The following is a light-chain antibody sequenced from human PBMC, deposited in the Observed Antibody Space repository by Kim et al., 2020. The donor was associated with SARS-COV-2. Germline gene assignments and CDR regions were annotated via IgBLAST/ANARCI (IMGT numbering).Light chain of an antibody. CDR1: QNISTY. CDR2: DAS. CDR3: QQLSSYTRT. Sequence: DILLTQSPSFLSASVGDRVAITCRASQNISTYLAWYQQKPGMAPKLLIYDASTLQNGVPSRFSGSESGTEFTLTISSLQPEDFAAYYCQQLSSYTRTFGGGTKLEI. J-gene: IGKJ4*01. V-gene: IGKV1-9*01.